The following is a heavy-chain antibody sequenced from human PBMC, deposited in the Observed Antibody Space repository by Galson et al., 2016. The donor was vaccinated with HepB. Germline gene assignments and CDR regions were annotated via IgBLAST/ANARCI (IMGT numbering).Heavy chain of an antibody. V-gene: IGHV1-3*01. CDR1: GFTLTTYA. CDR2: INSNGHT. J-gene: IGHJ5*02. Sequence: SVKVSCKASGFTLTTYAMHWVRQAPGQRLEWMGWINSNGHTKYSQSLQDRVTITRDTSATTAYMELSGLRPEDTAVYYCARGAATTMVRVEYNWFDPWGQGTLVTVSS. CDR3: ARGAATTMVRVEYNWFDP. D-gene: IGHD3-10*01.